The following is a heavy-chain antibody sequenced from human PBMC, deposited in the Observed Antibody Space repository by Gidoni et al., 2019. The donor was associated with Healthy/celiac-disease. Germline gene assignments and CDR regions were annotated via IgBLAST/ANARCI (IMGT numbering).Heavy chain of an antibody. Sequence: EVQLLESGGGLVQPGGSLRLSCAASGFTFSSYAMSWFRQAPGKGLEWVSAISGSGGSTYYADSGKGRFTISRDNSKNTLYLQMNSLRAEDTAVYYCAKLYGSGSYYNPLLDYWGQGTLVTVSS. CDR3: AKLYGSGSYYNPLLDY. D-gene: IGHD3-10*01. CDR1: GFTFSSYA. CDR2: ISGSGGST. V-gene: IGHV3-23*01. J-gene: IGHJ4*02.